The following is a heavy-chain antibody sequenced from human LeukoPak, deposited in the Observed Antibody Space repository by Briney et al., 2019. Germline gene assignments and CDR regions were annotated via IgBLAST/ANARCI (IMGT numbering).Heavy chain of an antibody. Sequence: PSETLSLTCAVYGESFSGYYWSWIRQPPGKGLEWIGDINHSESTNYNSSLKSRVTISVDTSKNQFSLKLRSVTAADTAVYYCATLRDGYEFDYWGQGTLVTVSS. J-gene: IGHJ4*02. CDR1: GESFSGYY. D-gene: IGHD5-24*01. V-gene: IGHV4-34*01. CDR3: ATLRDGYEFDY. CDR2: INHSEST.